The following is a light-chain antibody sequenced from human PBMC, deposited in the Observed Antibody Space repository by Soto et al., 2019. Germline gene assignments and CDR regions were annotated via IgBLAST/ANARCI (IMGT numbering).Light chain of an antibody. CDR3: QQYFTTPYT. J-gene: IGKJ2*01. V-gene: IGKV4-1*01. CDR2: WAS. Sequence: IVMTQSADSLAVSLGERATINCKSSQSVLYSSNNKNYLAWYQQKAGQPPKLLIYWASTRESGVPDRFSGSGSGTDFTLTISSLQAEDVAVYYCQQYFTTPYTFGQGTKLEIK. CDR1: QSVLYSSNNKNY.